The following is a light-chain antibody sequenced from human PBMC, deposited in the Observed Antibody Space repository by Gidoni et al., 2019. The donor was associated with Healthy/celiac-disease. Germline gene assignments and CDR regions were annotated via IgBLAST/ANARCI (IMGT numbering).Light chain of an antibody. J-gene: IGKJ1*01. V-gene: IGKV3-11*01. CDR2: DAS. Sequence: EIVLTQSPATLSLSPGERATLSCRASQSVSSYLAWYQQKPGQAPRLLIYDASNRATGIPARLSGSGSGTDFTLTISSLEPEDFAVYYCQQRSKWPWTFGQGTKVEIK. CDR1: QSVSSY. CDR3: QQRSKWPWT.